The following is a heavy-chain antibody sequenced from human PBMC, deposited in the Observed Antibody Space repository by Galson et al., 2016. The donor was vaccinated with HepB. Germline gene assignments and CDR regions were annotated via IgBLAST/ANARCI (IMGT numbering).Heavy chain of an antibody. CDR3: ARDHWAWAPSGRYFDL. D-gene: IGHD1-1*01. CDR2: ISYDGSNE. Sequence: SLRLSCAASGFTFSYYAMHWVRQAPGKGLEWVATISYDGSNEYSTDSVRGRFTISRDDSKNTLELQMNSLRPEDTALYYCARDHWAWAPSGRYFDLWGRGTLVIVAS. CDR1: GFTFSYYA. J-gene: IGHJ2*01. V-gene: IGHV3-30*03.